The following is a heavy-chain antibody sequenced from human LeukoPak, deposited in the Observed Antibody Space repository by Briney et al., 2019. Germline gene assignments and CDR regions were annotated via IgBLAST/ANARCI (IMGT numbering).Heavy chain of an antibody. Sequence: PGGSLRLSCAASGFTFSSYEMNWVRQAPGKRLEWVSYISSSGSTIYYADSVKGRFTISGDNAKNSLYLQMNSLRAEDTAVYYCARGPYYGDYTPDYWGQGTLVTVSS. CDR1: GFTFSSYE. V-gene: IGHV3-48*03. D-gene: IGHD4-17*01. CDR3: ARGPYYGDYTPDY. J-gene: IGHJ4*02. CDR2: ISSSGSTI.